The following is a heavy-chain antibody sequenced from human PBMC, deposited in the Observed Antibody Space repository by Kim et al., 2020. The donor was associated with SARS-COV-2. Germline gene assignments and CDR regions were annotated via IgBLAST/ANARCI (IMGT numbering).Heavy chain of an antibody. V-gene: IGHV4-34*01. D-gene: IGHD2-2*01. CDR1: GGSFSGYY. CDR2: INHSGST. CDR3: ARTNIVVVPAAGFDP. Sequence: SETLSLTCAVYGGSFSGYYWSWIRQPPGKGLEWIGEINHSGSTNYNPSLKSRVTISVDTSKNQFSLKLSSVTAADTAVYYCARTNIVVVPAAGFDPWGQG. J-gene: IGHJ5*02.